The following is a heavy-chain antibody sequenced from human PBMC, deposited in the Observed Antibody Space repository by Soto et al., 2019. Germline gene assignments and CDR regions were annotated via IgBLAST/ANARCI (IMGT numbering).Heavy chain of an antibody. CDR1: SGSISSSNW. CDR3: ARVWRGYDRLSYFDY. CDR2: IYHSGST. J-gene: IGHJ4*02. V-gene: IGHV4-4*02. Sequence: QVQLQESGPGLVKPSGTLSLTCAVSSGSISSSNWWSWVRQPPGKGLEWIGEIYHSGSTNYNPSLKSRVTISVDKSKNQFSLKLSSMTAADTAVYYCARVWRGYDRLSYFDYWGQGTLVTVSS. D-gene: IGHD5-12*01.